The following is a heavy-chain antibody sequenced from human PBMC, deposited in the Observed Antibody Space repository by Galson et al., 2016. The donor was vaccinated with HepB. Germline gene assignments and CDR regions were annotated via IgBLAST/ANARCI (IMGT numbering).Heavy chain of an antibody. V-gene: IGHV4-30-4*01. D-gene: IGHD3-16*01. CDR3: ARDRVITARGPLSSGGFDI. CDR1: GGSISSADHY. J-gene: IGHJ3*02. CDR2: IFYLGAT. Sequence: QALLQESGPGLVKPSETLSLTCTVSGGSISSADHYWSWIRQSPGNGLEWIGFIFYLGATYYNASLKNRVTISVDTSRNQFSLQLTSVTAADTAVYYCARDRVITARGPLSSGGFDIWGQGTQVTVSS.